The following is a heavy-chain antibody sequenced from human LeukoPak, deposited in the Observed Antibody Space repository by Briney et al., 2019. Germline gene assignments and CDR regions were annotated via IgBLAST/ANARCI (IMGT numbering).Heavy chain of an antibody. J-gene: IGHJ5*02. Sequence: PAETLSLTCAVFGDSISSSNGWNWVRQPPGKGLEWIGEIYHSGTTNYNPSLKSRVNISLDKSKNQFSLKLSSVTAADTAVYYCARGGPGLLWFGEWPNWFDPWGQGTLVTVSS. CDR1: GDSISSSNG. CDR3: ARGGPGLLWFGEWPNWFDP. D-gene: IGHD3-10*01. V-gene: IGHV4-4*02. CDR2: IYHSGTT.